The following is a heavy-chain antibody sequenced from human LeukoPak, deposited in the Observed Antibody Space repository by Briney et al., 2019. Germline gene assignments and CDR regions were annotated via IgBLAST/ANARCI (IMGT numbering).Heavy chain of an antibody. D-gene: IGHD6-13*01. Sequence: PGGSLRLSCAASGFTFSSYEMNWVRQAPGKGLEWVSYISSSGSTIYYADSVKGRSTISRDNSKNTLHLQMNSLRAEDTAVYYCTSIATGQLDYWGQGTLVTVSS. V-gene: IGHV3-48*03. CDR2: ISSSGSTI. CDR1: GFTFSSYE. CDR3: TSIATGQLDY. J-gene: IGHJ4*02.